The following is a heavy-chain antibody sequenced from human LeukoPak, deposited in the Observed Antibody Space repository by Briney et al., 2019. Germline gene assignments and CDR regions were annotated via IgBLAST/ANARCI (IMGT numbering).Heavy chain of an antibody. D-gene: IGHD3-10*01. J-gene: IGHJ6*02. Sequence: PSETLSLTCTVSGGSISSYYWSWIRQPPGKGLEWIGYIYYSGSTDYNPSLKSRVTISVDTSKNQFSLKLSSVTAADTAVYYCARDLRYGSGSFHGMDVWGQGTTVTVSS. CDR1: GGSISSYY. CDR2: IYYSGST. V-gene: IGHV4-59*01. CDR3: ARDLRYGSGSFHGMDV.